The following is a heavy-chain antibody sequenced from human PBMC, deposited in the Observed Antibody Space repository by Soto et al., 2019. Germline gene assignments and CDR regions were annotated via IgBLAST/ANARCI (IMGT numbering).Heavy chain of an antibody. D-gene: IGHD1-7*01. Sequence: QVQLQESGPGLVKPSQTLSLTCTVSGGSISSGDYYWSWIRQPPGKGLEWIGYIYYSGSTYYNPSLKSRVTISVDTSKNQSSLKLSSVTAADMAVYYCARGGNWNYGRRLFDYWGQGTLVTVSS. J-gene: IGHJ4*02. V-gene: IGHV4-30-4*01. CDR1: GGSISSGDYY. CDR3: ARGGNWNYGRRLFDY. CDR2: IYYSGST.